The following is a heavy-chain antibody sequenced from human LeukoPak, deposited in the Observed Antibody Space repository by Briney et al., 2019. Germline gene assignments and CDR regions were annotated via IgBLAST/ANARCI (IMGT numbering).Heavy chain of an antibody. J-gene: IGHJ5*02. Sequence: GGSLRLSCAASGFTFSSYEMNWVRQAPGKGLEWVSYISSSGSTIYYADSVKGRFTISRDNAKNSLYLQMNSLRAEDTAVYYCARPARGYSYGYLASDWFDPWGQGTLVTVSS. V-gene: IGHV3-48*03. CDR2: ISSSGSTI. CDR1: GFTFSSYE. D-gene: IGHD5-18*01. CDR3: ARPARGYSYGYLASDWFDP.